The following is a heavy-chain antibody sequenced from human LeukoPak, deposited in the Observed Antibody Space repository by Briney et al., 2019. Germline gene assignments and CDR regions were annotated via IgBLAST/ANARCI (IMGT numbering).Heavy chain of an antibody. Sequence: GGSLRLSRAAPGFTFSSFCMHGVRHAPGRGLVWVSRIHSVGSSTSYADSVRGRFTIPRDNPKNTLYLQMNSLRAEDAAVYYCARERTSGWDAFDFWGQGTLVTVSS. D-gene: IGHD6-19*01. V-gene: IGHV3-74*01. CDR2: IHSVGSST. CDR3: ARERTSGWDAFDF. CDR1: GFTFSSFC. J-gene: IGHJ4*02.